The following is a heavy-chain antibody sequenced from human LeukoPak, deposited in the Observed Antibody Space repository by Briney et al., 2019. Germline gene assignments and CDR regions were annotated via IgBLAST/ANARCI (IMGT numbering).Heavy chain of an antibody. J-gene: IGHJ4*02. V-gene: IGHV4-34*01. D-gene: IGHD3-10*01. CDR3: ARARRYYGSGLPSDY. CDR2: INHSGST. Sequence: KPSETLSLTCAVYGGSFSGYYWSWIRQPPGKGLDWIGEINHSGSTNYNPSLKSRVTISVDTSKNQFSLKLSSVTAADTAVYYCARARRYYGSGLPSDYWGQGTQVTVSS. CDR1: GGSFSGYY.